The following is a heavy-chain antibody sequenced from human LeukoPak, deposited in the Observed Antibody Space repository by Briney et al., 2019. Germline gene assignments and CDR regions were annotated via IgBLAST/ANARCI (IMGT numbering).Heavy chain of an antibody. Sequence: SETLSLTCAVSGGSISSYYWSWIRQPAGKGLEWIGRIYTSGSTNYNPSLKSRVTISVDTSKNQFSLKLSSVTAADTAVYYCASSYYYYDSSAYYIDAFDIWGQGTMVTVSS. CDR1: GGSISSYY. V-gene: IGHV4-4*07. CDR3: ASSYYYYDSSAYYIDAFDI. CDR2: IYTSGST. D-gene: IGHD3-22*01. J-gene: IGHJ3*02.